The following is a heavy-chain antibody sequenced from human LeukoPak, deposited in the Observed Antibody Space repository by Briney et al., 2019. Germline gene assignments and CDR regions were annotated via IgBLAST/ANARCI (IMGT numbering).Heavy chain of an antibody. CDR3: AREVDTAMVSWFDP. J-gene: IGHJ5*02. CDR1: GYTFTGYY. D-gene: IGHD5-18*01. CDR2: INPNSGGT. V-gene: IGHV1-2*02. Sequence: ASVKVSCKASGYTFTGYYMHWVRQAPGQGLEWMGWINPNSGGTNYAQKFQGRVTMTTDTSTSTAYMELRSLRSDDTAVYYCAREVDTAMVSWFDPWGQGTLVTVSS.